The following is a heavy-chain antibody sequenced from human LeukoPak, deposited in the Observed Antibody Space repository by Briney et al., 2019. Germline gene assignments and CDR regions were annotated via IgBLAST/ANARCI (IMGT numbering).Heavy chain of an antibody. Sequence: GGSLRLSCAASGFTFNSYAMYWVRQAPGKGLEWVSGITNSGSRIYYAGPVKGRFTMSRDNSKDTLYLEMNSLRVEDTAIYYCAKGQQLESRLDHWGRGTQVTVSS. CDR2: ITNSGSRI. CDR3: AKGQQLESRLDH. V-gene: IGHV3-23*05. CDR1: GFTFNSYA. D-gene: IGHD1-1*01. J-gene: IGHJ4*02.